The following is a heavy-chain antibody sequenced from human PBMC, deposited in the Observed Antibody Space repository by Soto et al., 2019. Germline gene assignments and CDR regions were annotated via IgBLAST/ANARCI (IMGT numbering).Heavy chain of an antibody. V-gene: IGHV3-15*01. CDR2: IKSKTDGGTT. D-gene: IGHD2-2*01. J-gene: IGHJ4*02. CDR1: GFTFSNAW. CDR3: QTLDCSSTSCSKDY. Sequence: LRLSCAASGFTFSNAWMSWVRQAPGKGLEWVGRIKSKTDGGTTDYAAPVKGRLTISRDDSKNTLYLQMNSLKTEDTAVYYCQTLDCSSTSCSKDYWGQGTLVTVSS.